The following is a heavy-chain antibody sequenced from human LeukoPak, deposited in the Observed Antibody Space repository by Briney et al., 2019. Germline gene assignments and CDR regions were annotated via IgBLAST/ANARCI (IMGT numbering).Heavy chain of an antibody. Sequence: PGGSLRLSCAASGFTFNSYSMNWFRQAPGKGLEWVSSISSSSRFIYYADSVKGRFTISRDNAKNTLYLQMNSLRADDTAVYYCAKNDGNLPYYYYYMDVWGKGTTVTVSS. CDR3: AKNDGNLPYYYYYMDV. CDR1: GFTFNSYS. J-gene: IGHJ6*03. CDR2: ISSSSRFI. D-gene: IGHD1-1*01. V-gene: IGHV3-21*04.